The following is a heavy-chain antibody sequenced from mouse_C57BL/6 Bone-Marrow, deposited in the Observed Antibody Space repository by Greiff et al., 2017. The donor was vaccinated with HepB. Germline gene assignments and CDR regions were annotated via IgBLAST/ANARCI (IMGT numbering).Heavy chain of an antibody. CDR3: ARVPLITTVGFDY. CDR2: ISDGGSYT. V-gene: IGHV5-4*03. D-gene: IGHD1-1*01. Sequence: EVNVVESGGGLVKPGGSLKLSCAASGFTFSSYAMSWVRQTLEKRLEWVATISDGGSYTYYPDNVKGRFTISRDNAKNNLYLQMSHLKSEDTAMYYCARVPLITTVGFDYWGQGTTLTVSS. J-gene: IGHJ2*01. CDR1: GFTFSSYA.